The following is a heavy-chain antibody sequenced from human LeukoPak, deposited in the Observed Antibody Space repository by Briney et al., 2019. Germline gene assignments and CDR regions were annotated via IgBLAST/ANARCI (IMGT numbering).Heavy chain of an antibody. CDR1: GGSISSIGYF. V-gene: IGHV4-61*09. CDR3: ARVTYGSGNYYVYYYYMDV. D-gene: IGHD3-10*01. Sequence: PSQTLSLTCTVSGGSISSIGYFWSWMRQPAGKGLGWIGHIYSSGNTNYNPSLKSRVTISIDTSKNQFSLKVTSVTAADTAVYYCARVTYGSGNYYVYYYYMDVWGKGTTVTVCS. CDR2: IYSSGNT. J-gene: IGHJ6*03.